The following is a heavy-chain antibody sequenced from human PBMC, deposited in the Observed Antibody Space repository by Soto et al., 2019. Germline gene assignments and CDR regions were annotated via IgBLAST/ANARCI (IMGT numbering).Heavy chain of an antibody. CDR1: GFTLSDHY. J-gene: IGHJ5*02. CDR2: TKNKAQGYTT. Sequence: EVQLVESGGGLVQPGGSLRLSCAASGFTLSDHYMDWVRQAPGKGLEWVGRTKNKAQGYTTEYAASVKGRFTISRDDSENSLYLQMSSLETGDTAVYNCATWTNGPCGPWGQGTLVTVSS. CDR3: ATWTNGPCGP. V-gene: IGHV3-72*01. D-gene: IGHD2-8*01.